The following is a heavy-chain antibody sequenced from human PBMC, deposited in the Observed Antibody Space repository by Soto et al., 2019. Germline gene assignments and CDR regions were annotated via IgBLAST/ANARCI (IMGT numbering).Heavy chain of an antibody. V-gene: IGHV1-69*13. CDR3: TRWCSSCGVGRLDP. J-gene: IGHJ5*02. CDR1: GYTFTSYA. D-gene: IGHD2-8*01. CDR2: IIPIFGTA. Sequence: SVKVSCKASGYTFTSYAISWVRQAPGQGLEWMGGIIPIFGTANYAQKFQGRVTITADESTSTAYMELSSLRSEDTAVYYCTRWCSSCGVGRLDPWGQGTLVTVSS.